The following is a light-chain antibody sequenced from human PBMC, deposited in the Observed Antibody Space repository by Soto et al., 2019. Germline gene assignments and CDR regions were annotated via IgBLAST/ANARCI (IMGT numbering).Light chain of an antibody. J-gene: IGLJ1*01. CDR3: SSYTSSSTQV. Sequence: QSALTQPASVSGSPGQSITISCTGTSSDVGGYNYVSWYQQYPGKAPKLMIYEVSNRPSGVSNSFSGSKSGNTASLTISGLQAEDEADYYCSSYTSSSTQVFGTGTKLTVL. CDR2: EVS. CDR1: SSDVGGYNY. V-gene: IGLV2-14*01.